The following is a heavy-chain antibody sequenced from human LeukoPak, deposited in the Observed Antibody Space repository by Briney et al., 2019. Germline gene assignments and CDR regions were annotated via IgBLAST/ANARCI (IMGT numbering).Heavy chain of an antibody. CDR2: IKQDGSEK. CDR3: AREVVIKTHYYYYMDV. CDR1: GFTFSSYW. Sequence: GGSLRLSCAASGFTFSSYWMSWVRQAPGKGLEWVANIKQDGSEKYYVDSVKGRFTISRDNAKNSLYLQMSSLRAEDTAVYYCAREVVIKTHYYYYMDVWGKGTTVTVSS. D-gene: IGHD3-22*01. J-gene: IGHJ6*03. V-gene: IGHV3-7*01.